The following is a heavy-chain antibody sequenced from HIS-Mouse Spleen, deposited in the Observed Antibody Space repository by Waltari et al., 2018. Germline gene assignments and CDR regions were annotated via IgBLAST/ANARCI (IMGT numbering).Heavy chain of an antibody. CDR2: IDYSGSI. CDR3: AREIPYSSSWYDWYFDL. CDR1: GGSISSSSYY. V-gene: IGHV4-39*07. D-gene: IGHD6-13*01. J-gene: IGHJ2*01. Sequence: QLQLQESGPGLVKPSETRSLTCTVSGGSISSSSYYLGWIPQPQGKGLEWIGSIDYSGSIYYDPSLQSRVTISVDTAKNQCSLKLSSVTAADTAVYYCAREIPYSSSWYDWYFDLWGRGTLVTVSS.